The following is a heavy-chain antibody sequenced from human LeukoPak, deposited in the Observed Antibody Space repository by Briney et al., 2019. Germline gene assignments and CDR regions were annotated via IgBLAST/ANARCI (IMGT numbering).Heavy chain of an antibody. Sequence: SETLSLTCTVSGGSISSSSYYWGWIRQPPGKGLEWIGSIYYSGSTYYNPSLKSRVTISVDTSKNQFSLKLSSVTAADTAVYYCARNYDSSPYYFDYWGQGTLVTVSS. CDR1: GGSISSSSYY. D-gene: IGHD3-22*01. CDR2: IYYSGST. V-gene: IGHV4-39*01. J-gene: IGHJ4*02. CDR3: ARNYDSSPYYFDY.